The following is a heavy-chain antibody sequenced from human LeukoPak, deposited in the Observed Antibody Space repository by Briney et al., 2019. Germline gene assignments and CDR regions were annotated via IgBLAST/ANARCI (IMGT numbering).Heavy chain of an antibody. CDR1: GFTFSNFG. D-gene: IGHD5-24*01. V-gene: IGHV3-30*18. J-gene: IGHJ4*02. CDR2: ISYDGKNE. Sequence: QPGRSLRLSCAASGFTFSNFGMHWVRQAPGKGLEWVAVISYDGKNEYYTDSVKGRFTISRDNAKNTLYLQMNCLRAEDTAVYYCAKQMAVDYFDYWGQGTLVTVSS. CDR3: AKQMAVDYFDY.